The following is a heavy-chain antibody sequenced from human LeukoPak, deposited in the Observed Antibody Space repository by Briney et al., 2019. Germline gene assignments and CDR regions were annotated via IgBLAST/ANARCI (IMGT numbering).Heavy chain of an antibody. CDR1: GYTFTSYG. D-gene: IGHD3-22*01. J-gene: IGHJ4*02. CDR2: ISAYNGNT. Sequence: ASVKVSCRASGYTFTSYGISWVRQAPGQGLEWMGWISAYNGNTNYAQKLQGRVTMTTDTSTSTAYMELRSLRSDDTAVYYCARAYYDSSGYHSERSYWGQGTLVTVSS. CDR3: ARAYYDSSGYHSERSY. V-gene: IGHV1-18*01.